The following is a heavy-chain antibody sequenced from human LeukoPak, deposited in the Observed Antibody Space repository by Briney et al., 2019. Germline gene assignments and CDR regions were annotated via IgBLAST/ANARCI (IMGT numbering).Heavy chain of an antibody. Sequence: GGSLRLSCEASGFTFSRNWMSWARQAPGKGLEWVASINPDGSQKFYVDSVKGRFTISRDNTKSSLYLEMNSLGAEDTAMYYCAKLLGTVTAYDYWGQGIRVTVSS. CDR3: AKLLGTVTAYDY. CDR1: GFTFSRNW. V-gene: IGHV3-7*01. D-gene: IGHD2/OR15-2a*01. CDR2: INPDGSQK. J-gene: IGHJ4*02.